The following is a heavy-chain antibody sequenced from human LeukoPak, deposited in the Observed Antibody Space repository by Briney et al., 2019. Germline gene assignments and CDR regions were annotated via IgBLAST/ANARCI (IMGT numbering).Heavy chain of an antibody. CDR2: ISGDGIST. CDR3: ARATTVVTPSLAY. CDR1: GFTFSSYW. J-gene: IGHJ4*02. V-gene: IGHV3-74*01. D-gene: IGHD4-23*01. Sequence: PGGSLRLSCAASGFTFSSYWMHWVRQAPGKGLVWVSRISGDGISTSYADSVKGRFTISRDNAKNTLYLQMNSLRAEDTALYYCARATTVVTPSLAYWGQGTLVTVSS.